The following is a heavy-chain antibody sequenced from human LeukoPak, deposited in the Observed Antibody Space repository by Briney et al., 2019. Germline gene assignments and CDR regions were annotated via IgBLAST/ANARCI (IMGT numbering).Heavy chain of an antibody. CDR2: INDVSSDI. J-gene: IGHJ4*02. CDR3: ARDMYQPGLIDC. CDR1: EFTFSLYA. Sequence: GGSLRLSCAASEFTFSLYAMNWVRQAPGEGLEWVSYINDVSSDIHYADSVKGRFTISRDNAKNTLSLQMNSLRAEDTAVYYCARDMYQPGLIDCWGQGTLVTVSS. V-gene: IGHV3-21*05. D-gene: IGHD2-2*01.